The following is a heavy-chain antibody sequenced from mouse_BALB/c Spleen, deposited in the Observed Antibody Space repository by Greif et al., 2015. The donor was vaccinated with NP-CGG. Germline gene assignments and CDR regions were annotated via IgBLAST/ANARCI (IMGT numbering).Heavy chain of an antibody. CDR2: IWSGGST. J-gene: IGHJ4*01. CDR3: ARGLRRRGYAMDY. Sequence: VQLKQSGPGLVQPSQSLSITCTVSGFSLTSYGVHWVRQSPGKGLEWLGVIWSGGSTDYNAAFISRLSISKDNSKSQVFFKMNSLQANDTAIYYCARGLRRRGYAMDYWGQGTSVTVSS. V-gene: IGHV2-2*02. D-gene: IGHD2-4*01. CDR1: GFSLTSYG.